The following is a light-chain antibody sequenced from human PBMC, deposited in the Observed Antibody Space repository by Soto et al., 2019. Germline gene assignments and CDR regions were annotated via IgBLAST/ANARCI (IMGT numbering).Light chain of an antibody. CDR3: QQSYSTPRYT. CDR1: QSISSY. J-gene: IGKJ4*01. V-gene: IGKV1-39*01. Sequence: DIQMTQSPSSLSASVGDRVTIPCRASQSISSYLNWYQQKPGKAPKLLIYAASSLQSGVPSRFSGSGSGTDFTLTISSLQPEDFATYYCQQSYSTPRYTFGGGTKVDIK. CDR2: AAS.